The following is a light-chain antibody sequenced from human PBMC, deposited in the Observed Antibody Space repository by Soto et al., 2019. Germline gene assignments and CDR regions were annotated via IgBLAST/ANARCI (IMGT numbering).Light chain of an antibody. J-gene: IGKJ2*01. CDR1: QSVSST. Sequence: EIVMTQSPVTLSVSPGDRVTLSCRASQSVSSTLAWYQQKPGQAPRLLIFDASTRATGIPARFSGSGSGTEFTLTISSLQSEDFAVYYCQQYSDWPRGTFGQGTKLEVK. V-gene: IGKV3-15*01. CDR2: DAS. CDR3: QQYSDWPRGT.